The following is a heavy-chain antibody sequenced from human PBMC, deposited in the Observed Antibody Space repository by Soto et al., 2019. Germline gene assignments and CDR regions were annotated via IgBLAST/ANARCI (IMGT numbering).Heavy chain of an antibody. Sequence: EVQLVESGGGLVQPGGSLRLSCAASGFTVSSNYMSWVRQAPGKGLEWVSVIYSGGSTYYADSVKGRFTISRDNSKNTLYLQMNSLRAEDTAVYYCARDQGYSSGYWFDPWGQGTLVTVSS. D-gene: IGHD6-19*01. V-gene: IGHV3-66*01. CDR3: ARDQGYSSGYWFDP. CDR2: IYSGGST. CDR1: GFTVSSNY. J-gene: IGHJ5*02.